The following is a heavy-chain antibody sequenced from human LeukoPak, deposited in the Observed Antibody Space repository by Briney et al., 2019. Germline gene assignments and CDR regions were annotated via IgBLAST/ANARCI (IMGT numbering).Heavy chain of an antibody. Sequence: SETLSLTCAVYGGPFSGYYWSWIRQPPGKGLEWIGEINHSGSTNYNPSLKSRVTISVDTSKNQFSLKLSSVTAADTAVYYCALVVTLANGDAFDIWGQGTMVTVSS. J-gene: IGHJ3*02. D-gene: IGHD4-23*01. CDR3: ALVVTLANGDAFDI. CDR1: GGPFSGYY. CDR2: INHSGST. V-gene: IGHV4-34*01.